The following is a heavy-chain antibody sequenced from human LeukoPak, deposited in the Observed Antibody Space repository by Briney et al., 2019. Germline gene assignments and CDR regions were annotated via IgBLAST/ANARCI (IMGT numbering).Heavy chain of an antibody. J-gene: IGHJ6*03. CDR1: GGSISSYY. Sequence: SEALSLTCPVSGGSISSYYWSWIRQPAGKGLEWIGRIYTSGSTNYNPSLKSRVTMSVDTSKNQFSLKLSSVTAADTAVYYCAREDYYYYYMDVWGKGTTVTVSS. V-gene: IGHV4-4*07. CDR3: AREDYYYYYMDV. CDR2: IYTSGST.